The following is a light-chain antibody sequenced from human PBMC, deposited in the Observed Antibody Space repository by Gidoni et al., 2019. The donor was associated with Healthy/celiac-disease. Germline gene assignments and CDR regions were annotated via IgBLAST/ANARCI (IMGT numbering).Light chain of an antibody. CDR1: SSNIGAGYD. Sequence: QSVLTQPPSVSGAPGQRVTISCTGSSSNIGAGYDVHWYQQLPGTAPKPLIYGNSNRPAAVPDRFSGSKSGTSASLAITGRQAEDEADYYCQSYDSSLSVVFGGGTKLTVL. CDR2: GNS. V-gene: IGLV1-40*01. J-gene: IGLJ2*01. CDR3: QSYDSSLSVV.